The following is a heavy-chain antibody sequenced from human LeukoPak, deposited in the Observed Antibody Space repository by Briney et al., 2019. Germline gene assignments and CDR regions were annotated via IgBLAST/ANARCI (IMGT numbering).Heavy chain of an antibody. V-gene: IGHV4-39*07. D-gene: IGHD3-22*01. CDR3: ARDLRGLVVVTPNWFDP. Sequence: SETLSLICSVSRGSISSSNYYWGWIRQPPGKGLEWIGNIYYSETTYYNPSLPSLKSRVTILVDTSKNQFSLKLSSVTAADTAVYYCARDLRGLVVVTPNWFDPWGQGTLVTVSS. CDR1: RGSISSSNYY. CDR2: IYYSETT. J-gene: IGHJ5*02.